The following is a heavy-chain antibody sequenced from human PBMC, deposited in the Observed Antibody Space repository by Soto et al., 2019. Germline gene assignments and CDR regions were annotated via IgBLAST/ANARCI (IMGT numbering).Heavy chain of an antibody. J-gene: IGHJ4*02. D-gene: IGHD6-13*01. CDR3: AKLPQDSSSWYGSSGWYLDY. V-gene: IGHV3-30*18. CDR2: ISYDGSNK. CDR1: GFTFSSYG. Sequence: PGGSLRLSCAASGFTFSSYGMHWVRKAPGKGLEWVAVISYDGSNKYYADSVKGRFTISGDNSKNTLYLQMNSLRAEDTAVYYCAKLPQDSSSWYGSSGWYLDYWGQGTLVTVSS.